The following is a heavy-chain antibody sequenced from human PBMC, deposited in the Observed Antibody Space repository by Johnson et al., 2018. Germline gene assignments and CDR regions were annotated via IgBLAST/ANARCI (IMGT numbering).Heavy chain of an antibody. D-gene: IGHD3-10*01. CDR2: ISSNGGST. V-gene: IGHV3-64*01. J-gene: IGHJ6*03. CDR3: ERVGGTYYYYYMDV. CDR1: GFPFSNYA. Sequence: VQLVQSGGGLVQPGGSLRLSCAASGFPFSNYAMHWVRQAPGKGLEYVSAISSNGGSTYCANSVKGRFTISRDNSKNTLDLQMGSLRAEDMAVYYCERVGGTYYYYYMDVWGKGTTVTVYS.